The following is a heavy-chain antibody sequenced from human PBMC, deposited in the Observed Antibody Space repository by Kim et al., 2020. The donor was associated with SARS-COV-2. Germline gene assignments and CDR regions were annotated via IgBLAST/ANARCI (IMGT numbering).Heavy chain of an antibody. V-gene: IGHV4-34*01. CDR3: ARAAILTMAAAGRVGYYFDY. D-gene: IGHD6-13*01. J-gene: IGHJ4*02. Sequence: RVTISVDTSKNQFSLKLSSVTAADTAVYYCARAAILTMAAAGRVGYYFDYWGQGTLVTVSS.